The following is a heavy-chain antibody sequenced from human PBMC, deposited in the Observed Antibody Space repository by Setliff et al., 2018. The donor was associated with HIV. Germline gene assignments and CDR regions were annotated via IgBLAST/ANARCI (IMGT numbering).Heavy chain of an antibody. CDR3: ARVPRQLLKGAAAYFDY. Sequence: PSETLSLTCAVSGLSMSTTSYYWGWIRQPPGKGLEWIGSIYYSGSTNYNPSLKSRVTISVDTSKNQFSLRLSSVTAADTAVYYCARVPRQLLKGAAAYFDYWGQGTLVTVSS. CDR1: GLSMSTTSYY. D-gene: IGHD5-18*01. J-gene: IGHJ4*02. CDR2: IYYSGST. V-gene: IGHV4-39*07.